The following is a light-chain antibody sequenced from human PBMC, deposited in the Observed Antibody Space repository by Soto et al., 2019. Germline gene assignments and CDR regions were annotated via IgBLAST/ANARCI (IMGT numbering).Light chain of an antibody. CDR2: AAS. J-gene: IGKJ1*01. CDR1: QGARND. V-gene: IGKV1-6*01. Sequence: AIQMTQSPSSLSASVGDRVTITCRASQGARNDLHWFQQKPGKAPRLLIYAASHLQNGVPSRFSGGGSGTDFSLTICSLQPEDFATYFCLQDYNFRTFGQGTKVEI. CDR3: LQDYNFRT.